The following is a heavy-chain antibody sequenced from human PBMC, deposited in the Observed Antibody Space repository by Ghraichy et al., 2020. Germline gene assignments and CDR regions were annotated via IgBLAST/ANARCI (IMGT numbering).Heavy chain of an antibody. Sequence: LSLTCAASGFTFSSYWMNWVRQAPGKGLEWVANIKPDESEKYYVDSVKGRFTISRDNAKNSLYLQMDSLRVEDTAVYYCASGIGAAGNFGNWGQGTLVTVSS. CDR2: IKPDESEK. D-gene: IGHD6-13*01. J-gene: IGHJ4*02. CDR3: ASGIGAAGNFGN. CDR1: GFTFSSYW. V-gene: IGHV3-7*03.